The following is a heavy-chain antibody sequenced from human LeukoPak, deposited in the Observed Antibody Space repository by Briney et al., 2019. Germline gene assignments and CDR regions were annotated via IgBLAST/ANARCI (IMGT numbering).Heavy chain of an antibody. CDR3: ARGRGRRFGELLSHWFDP. CDR2: INHSGST. CDR1: GGSFSGYY. D-gene: IGHD3-10*01. V-gene: IGHV4-34*01. Sequence: SETLSLTCAVYGGSFSGYYWNWIRQPPGKGLEWIGEINHSGSTNYNPSLKSRVTIPVDTSKNQFSLKLISVTAADTAVYYCARGRGRRFGELLSHWFDPWGQGTLVTVSS. J-gene: IGHJ5*02.